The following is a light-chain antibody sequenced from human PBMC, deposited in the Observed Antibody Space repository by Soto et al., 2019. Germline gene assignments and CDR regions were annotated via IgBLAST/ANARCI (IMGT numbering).Light chain of an antibody. V-gene: IGKV1-5*01. CDR1: RSISDW. CDR3: LQYSSHLWT. J-gene: IGKJ1*01. CDR2: DAS. Sequence: DIQMTHSRSTLSASIGDRVTITCRASRSISDWLDWYQQKPGKAPELLIFDASSLKSGVPSRFSGSGSGTELTLTTSRLQPDDVATYHCLQYSSHLWTFGQGTKVDIQ.